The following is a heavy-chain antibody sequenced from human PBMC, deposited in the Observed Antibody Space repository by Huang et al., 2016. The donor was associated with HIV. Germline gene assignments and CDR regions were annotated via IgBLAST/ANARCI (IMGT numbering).Heavy chain of an antibody. J-gene: IGHJ6*02. Sequence: QVRLQQWGEGVLKPSETLSLTCAVYGASFGGYFWSWVRQSPDKGLEWIGEIKPGGSTTYNPVFGSRGTISVDTSKNQCYLKLRAVAAADAAIYYCARIPTPSYYDRWSLSPVEEDFFYYNLDVWGQGTPVIVSS. CDR3: ARIPTPSYYDRWSLSPVEEDFFYYNLDV. D-gene: IGHD3-16*01. CDR1: GASFGGYF. CDR2: IKPGGST. V-gene: IGHV4-34*02.